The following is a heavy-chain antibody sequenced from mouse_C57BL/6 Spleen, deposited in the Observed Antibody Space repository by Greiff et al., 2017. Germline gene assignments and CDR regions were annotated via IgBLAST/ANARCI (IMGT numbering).Heavy chain of an antibody. CDR1: GYTFTSYW. V-gene: IGHV1-64*01. CDR2: IHPNSGST. J-gene: IGHJ4*01. Sequence: QVQLQQPGAELVKPGASVKLSCKASGYTFTSYWMHWVKQRPGQGLEWIGMIHPNSGSTNYNEKFKSKATLTVDKSSSTAYMQLSSLTSEDSAVYYCAREGSTGYAMDYWGQGTSVTVSS. D-gene: IGHD3-2*02. CDR3: AREGSTGYAMDY.